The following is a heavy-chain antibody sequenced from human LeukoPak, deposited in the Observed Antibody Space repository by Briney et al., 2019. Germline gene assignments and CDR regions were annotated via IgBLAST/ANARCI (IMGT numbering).Heavy chain of an antibody. D-gene: IGHD1-26*01. J-gene: IGHJ6*03. V-gene: IGHV3-48*03. CDR2: ISSSGSTI. Sequence: PGGSLRLSCAASGFTFSSYEMNWVRQAPGKGLEWVSYISSSGSTIYYADSVKGRFTISRDNAKNSLYLQMNSLRAEDTAVYYCARVPSSYYYNGYYYMDVWGKGTTVTISS. CDR1: GFTFSSYE. CDR3: ARVPSSYYYNGYYYMDV.